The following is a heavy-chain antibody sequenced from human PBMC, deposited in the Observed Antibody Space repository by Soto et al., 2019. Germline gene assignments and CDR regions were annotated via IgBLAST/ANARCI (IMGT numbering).Heavy chain of an antibody. J-gene: IGHJ6*02. Sequence: PSETLSLTCTVSGGSISSYYWSWIRQPPGRGLEWIGYIYISGSTNYNPSLTGRVTISVDTSKNQFSLELTSVTAADTAVYYCARGVLRYYYYGMDVWGQGTTVTVSS. V-gene: IGHV4-59*01. CDR1: GGSISSYY. CDR3: ARGVLRYYYYGMDV. CDR2: IYISGST.